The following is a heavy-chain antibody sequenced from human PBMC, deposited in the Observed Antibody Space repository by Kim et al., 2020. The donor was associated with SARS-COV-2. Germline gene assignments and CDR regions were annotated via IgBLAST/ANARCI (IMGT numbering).Heavy chain of an antibody. Sequence: DSVKGRFTIARDNAKNSLYLQMNSLRAEDTAVYYCARGGGGSSYNWFDPWGQGTLVTVSS. CDR3: ARGGGGSSYNWFDP. J-gene: IGHJ5*02. V-gene: IGHV3-21*01. D-gene: IGHD3-10*01.